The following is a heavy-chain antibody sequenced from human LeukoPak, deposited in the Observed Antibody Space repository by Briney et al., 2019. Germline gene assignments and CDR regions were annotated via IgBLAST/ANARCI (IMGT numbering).Heavy chain of an antibody. CDR1: GYTFTGYY. V-gene: IGHV1-2*02. D-gene: IGHD3-10*01. CDR2: INPNSGGT. Sequence: EASVKVSCKASGYTFTGYYMHWVRQAPGQGLEWMGWINPNSGGTNYAQKFQGRVTMTRDTSISTAYMELSRLRSDDTAVYYCARVRFRFGEFLTYYFGYWGQGTLVTVSS. J-gene: IGHJ4*02. CDR3: ARVRFRFGEFLTYYFGY.